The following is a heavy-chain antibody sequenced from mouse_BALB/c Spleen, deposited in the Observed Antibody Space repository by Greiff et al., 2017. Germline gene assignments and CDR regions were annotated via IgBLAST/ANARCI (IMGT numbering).Heavy chain of an antibody. CDR1: GYAFSSSW. J-gene: IGHJ4*01. D-gene: IGHD2-1*01. CDR3: AVYGNYPRGDY. CDR2: IYPGDGDT. V-gene: IGHV1-82*01. Sequence: VQLQQSGPELVKPGASVKISRKASGYAFSSSWMNWVKQRPGQGLEWIGRIYPGDGDTNYNGKFKGKATLTADKSSSTAYMQLSSLTSVDSAVYFCAVYGNYPRGDYWGQGTSVTGSS.